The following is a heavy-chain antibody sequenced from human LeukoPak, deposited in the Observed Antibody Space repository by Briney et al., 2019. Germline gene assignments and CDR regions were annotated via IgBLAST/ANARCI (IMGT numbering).Heavy chain of an antibody. CDR1: GYTLTELS. D-gene: IGHD3-22*01. V-gene: IGHV1-69*13. J-gene: IGHJ4*02. Sequence: SVKVSCKVSGYTLTELSMHWVRQAPGQGLEWMGGIIPIFGTANYAQKFQGRVTITADESTSTAYMELSSLRSEDTAVYYCARVMKGYDSSGYYFGFDYWGQGTLVTVSS. CDR2: IIPIFGTA. CDR3: ARVMKGYDSSGYYFGFDY.